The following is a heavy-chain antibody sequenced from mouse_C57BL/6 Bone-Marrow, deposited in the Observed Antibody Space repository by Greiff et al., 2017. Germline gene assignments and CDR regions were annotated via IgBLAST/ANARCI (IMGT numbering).Heavy chain of an antibody. CDR3: TRNFDYDGAFAY. V-gene: IGHV1-5*01. Sequence: EVQLQQSGTVLARPGASVKMSCKTSGYTFTSYWMHWVKQRPGQGLEWIGAIYPGNSDTSYNPKFKGKAKLTAVTSASTAYMELSSLTNEDSAVYYCTRNFDYDGAFAYWGQGTLVTVSA. CDR2: IYPGNSDT. D-gene: IGHD2-4*01. CDR1: GYTFTSYW. J-gene: IGHJ3*01.